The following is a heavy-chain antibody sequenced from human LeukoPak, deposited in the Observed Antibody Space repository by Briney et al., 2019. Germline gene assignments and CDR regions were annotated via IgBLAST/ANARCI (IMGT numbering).Heavy chain of an antibody. CDR3: ARGGSNFDF. V-gene: IGHV5-51*01. J-gene: IGHJ4*02. Sequence: GESLKISCKTSGYSFNTNWIAWVRQMPGKGLEWMGIIYPGDSDTRYSPSFQGQVTISADKSISTAYLQWGSLKASDTAMYYCARGGSNFDFWGQGTLVTVSS. CDR1: GYSFNTNW. CDR2: IYPGDSDT. D-gene: IGHD3-10*01.